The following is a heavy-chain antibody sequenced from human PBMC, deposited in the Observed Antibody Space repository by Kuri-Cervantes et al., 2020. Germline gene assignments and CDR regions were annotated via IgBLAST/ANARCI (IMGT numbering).Heavy chain of an antibody. CDR2: IYHSGST. Sequence: GSLRLSCAASGFTFSDYYMSWIRQPPGKGLEWIGSIYHSGSTYYNPSLKSRVTISVDTSKNQFSLKLSSVTAADTAVYYCARQGYSSSWTGYFDYWGQGTLVTVSS. D-gene: IGHD6-13*01. V-gene: IGHV4-38-2*01. CDR3: ARQGYSSSWTGYFDY. J-gene: IGHJ4*02. CDR1: GFTFSDYY.